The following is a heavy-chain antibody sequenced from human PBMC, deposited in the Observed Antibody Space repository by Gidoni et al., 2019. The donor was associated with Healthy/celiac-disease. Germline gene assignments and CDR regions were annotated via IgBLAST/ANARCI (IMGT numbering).Heavy chain of an antibody. CDR3: ARGSYSGSYYEFYYYGMDV. Sequence: QVQLQQWGAGLLKPSETLSLTCALYGGSFRGYYRTWIRQPPGKGLEWIGEINHSGSTNYNPSLKSRVTISVDTSKNQFSLKLSSVTAADTAVYYCARGSYSGSYYEFYYYGMDVWGQGTTVTVSS. V-gene: IGHV4-34*01. CDR2: INHSGST. J-gene: IGHJ6*02. CDR1: GGSFRGYY. D-gene: IGHD1-26*01.